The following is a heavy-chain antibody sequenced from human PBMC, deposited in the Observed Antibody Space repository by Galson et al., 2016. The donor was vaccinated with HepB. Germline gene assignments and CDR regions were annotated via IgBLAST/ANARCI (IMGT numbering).Heavy chain of an antibody. Sequence: SLRLSCAASGFTFSRYGMHWVRQAPGKGPQWVAVISYDESNKSYGDSVKGRFTISRDNSKNTLYLQMHSLRVEDTAVYYCVARDGYTADYWGQGTLVTVSS. J-gene: IGHJ4*02. V-gene: IGHV3-30*03. CDR1: GFTFSRYG. CDR2: ISYDESNK. D-gene: IGHD5-24*01. CDR3: VARDGYTADY.